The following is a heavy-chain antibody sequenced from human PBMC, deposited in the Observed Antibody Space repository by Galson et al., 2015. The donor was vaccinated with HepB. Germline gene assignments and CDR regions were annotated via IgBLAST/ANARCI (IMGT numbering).Heavy chain of an antibody. CDR3: ARSNHQDDY. CDR2: INTDGSNT. D-gene: IGHD1-14*01. CDR1: GFTFSYYW. Sequence: SLRLSCAASGFTFSYYWMHWVRQAPGKGLVWVSRINTDGSNTAYADSVKGRFTISRDNTKNTLYLQMNSLRDEDTAVYYCARSNHQDDYWGQGTLVTASS. V-gene: IGHV3-74*01. J-gene: IGHJ4*02.